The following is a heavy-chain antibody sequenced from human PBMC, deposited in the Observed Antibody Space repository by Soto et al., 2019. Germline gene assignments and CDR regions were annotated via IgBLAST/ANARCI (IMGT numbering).Heavy chain of an antibody. J-gene: IGHJ4*02. V-gene: IGHV3-33*05. CDR2: ISHDGSNK. CDR1: GFIFGSFG. Sequence: QEQLVESGGGVVQPGRSLRLSCAASGFIFGSFGMHWVRQAPGKGLEWVALISHDGSNKYHADSVKGRFTISRDNYKNALYLQMDSLRVEDTAMYYCARDSFRYGAGSYCAYWGQGTPVTVSS. CDR3: ARDSFRYGAGSYCAY. D-gene: IGHD3-10*01.